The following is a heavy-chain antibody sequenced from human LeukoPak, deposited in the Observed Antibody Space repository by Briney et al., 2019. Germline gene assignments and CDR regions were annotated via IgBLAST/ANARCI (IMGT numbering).Heavy chain of an antibody. Sequence: PGGSLRLSCTASGFTLGSHEMHWVRQIPGQGLEGVAAGSSGFHAFFADSVQGRFTVSREDARNSLYLQMNSLRAGDTAVYYCVREARGYHYTYFDYWGQGTLVTVSS. CDR2: GSSGFHA. D-gene: IGHD5-18*01. J-gene: IGHJ4*02. CDR1: GFTLGSHE. CDR3: VREARGYHYTYFDY. V-gene: IGHV3-13*01.